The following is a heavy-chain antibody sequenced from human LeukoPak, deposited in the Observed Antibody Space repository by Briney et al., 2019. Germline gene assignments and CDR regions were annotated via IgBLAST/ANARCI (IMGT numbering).Heavy chain of an antibody. CDR3: AKDPASSGWYSGWFDP. D-gene: IGHD6-19*01. J-gene: IGHJ5*02. Sequence: GGSLRLSCAASGFTFSSYAMSWVRQAQGKGLEWVSAISSSGGSTYYGDSVKGRFTISRDNSMNTLYLQMNSLRAEDTAVYYCAKDPASSGWYSGWFDPWGQGTLVTVSS. CDR2: ISSSGGST. V-gene: IGHV3-23*01. CDR1: GFTFSSYA.